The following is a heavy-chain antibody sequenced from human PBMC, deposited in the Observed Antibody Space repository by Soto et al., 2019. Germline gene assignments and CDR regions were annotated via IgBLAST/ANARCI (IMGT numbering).Heavy chain of an antibody. CDR3: ARVSSSWYVYYYYGMDV. CDR2: ISAYNGNT. Sequence: ASVKVSCKASGYTFTSYGIHWVRQAPGQRLEWMGWISAYNGNTNYAQKLQGRVTMTTDTSTSTAYMELRSLRSDDTAVYYCARVSSSWYVYYYYGMDVWGQGTTVTVSS. J-gene: IGHJ6*02. D-gene: IGHD6-13*01. CDR1: GYTFTSYG. V-gene: IGHV1-18*01.